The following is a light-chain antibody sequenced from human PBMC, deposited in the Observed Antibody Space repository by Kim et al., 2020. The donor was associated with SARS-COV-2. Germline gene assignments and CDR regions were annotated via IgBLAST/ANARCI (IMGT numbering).Light chain of an antibody. CDR2: DAA. CDR3: QQRNTWPRT. CDR1: QSVPNY. J-gene: IGKJ1*01. Sequence: SSPGERATRPHRARQSVPNYLAWDQQKPGPAPRLLIDDAANRATGIPARFSGSGSGTDFTHTVSSLEPEDCAVYYCQQRNTWPRTFGQGTKVDIK. V-gene: IGKV3-11*01.